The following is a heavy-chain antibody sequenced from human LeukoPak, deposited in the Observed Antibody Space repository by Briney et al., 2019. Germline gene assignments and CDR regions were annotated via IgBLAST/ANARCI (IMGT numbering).Heavy chain of an antibody. D-gene: IGHD1-14*01. V-gene: IGHV3-74*01. CDR1: GFTFSSYW. CDR2: INPGGSSI. CDR3: ARSNQADDY. J-gene: IGHJ4*02. Sequence: PGRSLRPSCAASGFTFSSYWMHWVRQVPGKRLVWVARINPGGSSITYADSVKGRFTISRDNAKNTLYLQMDSLRAEDTGVYYCARSNQADDYWGQGTLVTVSS.